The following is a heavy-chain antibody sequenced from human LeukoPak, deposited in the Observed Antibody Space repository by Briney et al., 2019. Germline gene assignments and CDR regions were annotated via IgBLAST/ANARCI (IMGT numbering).Heavy chain of an antibody. V-gene: IGHV1-46*01. CDR3: ASPTRGFIYYMDV. J-gene: IGHJ6*03. D-gene: IGHD3-10*01. CDR2: INPSGGST. Sequence: ASVKVSCKASGYTFTGYYMHWVRQAPGQGLEWMGIINPSGGSTSYAQKFQGRVTMTRDTSTSTVYMELSSLRSEDTAVYYCASPTRGFIYYMDVWGKGTTVTVSS. CDR1: GYTFTGYY.